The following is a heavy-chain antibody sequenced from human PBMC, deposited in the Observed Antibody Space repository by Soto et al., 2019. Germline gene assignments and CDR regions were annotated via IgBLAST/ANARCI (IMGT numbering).Heavy chain of an antibody. CDR3: AIVEAPLIHSDHYYYGMDV. V-gene: IGHV3-33*01. CDR1: GFTFSTYG. CDR2: IWYDGTNA. J-gene: IGHJ6*02. D-gene: IGHD5-18*01. Sequence: QVHLVESGGGVVRPGRSLRLACEASGFTFSTYGMHWVRQAPGKGLQWVAVIWYDGTNAYYADSVKGRFTISRDNSKDTLYLEINNLRTEDTAVYYCAIVEAPLIHSDHYYYGMDVWGQGTTVTV.